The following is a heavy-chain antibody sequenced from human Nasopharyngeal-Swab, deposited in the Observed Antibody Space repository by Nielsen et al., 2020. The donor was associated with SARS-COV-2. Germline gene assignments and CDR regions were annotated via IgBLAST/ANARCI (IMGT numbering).Heavy chain of an antibody. Sequence: GGSLRLSCAASGFTFDDYGMSWVRQAPGKGLEWVANIKQDGVETHYVDSVKGRFTISRDNAETSLYLQMNSLRVEDTALYYCVLPSIAAPGRDSWGQGTLVTVSS. J-gene: IGHJ4*02. CDR3: VLPSIAAPGRDS. CDR2: IKQDGVET. V-gene: IGHV3-7*01. D-gene: IGHD6-13*01. CDR1: GFTFDDYG.